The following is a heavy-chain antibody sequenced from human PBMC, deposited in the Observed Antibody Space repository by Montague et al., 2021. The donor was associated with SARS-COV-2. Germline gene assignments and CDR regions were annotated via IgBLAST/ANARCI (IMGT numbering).Heavy chain of an antibody. J-gene: IGHJ3*02. CDR1: GGSIGTGYYF. Sequence: SETLSLTCTVSGGSIGTGYYFWSWIRQSPGKGLEWLGTVFYRGNTYYNPSLKSRVTISVDTSTNQFSLKLTSVTAADTAIYCCARRNYCSSSSCYNGGFDSRGQGAVVTGSS. CDR2: VFYRGNT. CDR3: ARRNYCSSSSCYNGGFDS. D-gene: IGHD2-2*01. V-gene: IGHV4-39*01.